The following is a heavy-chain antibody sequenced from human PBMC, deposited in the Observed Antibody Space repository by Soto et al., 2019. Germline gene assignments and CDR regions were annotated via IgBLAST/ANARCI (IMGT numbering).Heavy chain of an antibody. CDR2: IIPIFGTP. Sequence: QVQLVQSGAEVKKPGSSVKVSCKASGGTFSSYAISWVRQAPGQGLEWMGGIIPIFGTPNYAQKFQGRVTITADISTSTAYMELSSLRSEDTAVYYCARDPDYGGNPGLGLVDYWGQGTLVTVSS. D-gene: IGHD4-17*01. J-gene: IGHJ4*02. CDR3: ARDPDYGGNPGLGLVDY. CDR1: GGTFSSYA. V-gene: IGHV1-69*06.